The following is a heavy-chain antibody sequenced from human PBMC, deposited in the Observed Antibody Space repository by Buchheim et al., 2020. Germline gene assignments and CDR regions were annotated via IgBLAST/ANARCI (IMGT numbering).Heavy chain of an antibody. D-gene: IGHD3-22*01. CDR2: ISVYNGNT. J-gene: IGHJ4*02. V-gene: IGHV1-18*01. CDR3: ARDIFCTTSSCYSDY. Sequence: QVQLVQSGAEVKKPGASVKVFCKASGYTFFNYGISWVRQAPGQGLEWMGWISVYNGNTKYAQKFQGRVTMTTEISTRTAYMVLRSLRSDDTAVYYCARDIFCTTSSCYSDYWGPGTL. CDR1: GYTFFNYG.